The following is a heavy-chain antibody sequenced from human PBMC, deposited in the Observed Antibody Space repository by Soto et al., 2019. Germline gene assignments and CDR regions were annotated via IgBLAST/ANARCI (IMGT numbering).Heavy chain of an antibody. CDR1: GYTFTGYY. Sequence: SVKVSCKASGYTFTGYYMNWVRQAPGQGLEWMGWINPNSGDTNYGQNFQDRVSMTRDTSISTAYLELIRLRSDDTAVYFCARLMDYAMDVWGPGTTVTVSS. D-gene: IGHD2-8*01. V-gene: IGHV1-2*02. CDR3: ARLMDYAMDV. CDR2: INPNSGDT. J-gene: IGHJ6*02.